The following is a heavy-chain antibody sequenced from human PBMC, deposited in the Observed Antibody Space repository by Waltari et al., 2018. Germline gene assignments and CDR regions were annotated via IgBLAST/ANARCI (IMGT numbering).Heavy chain of an antibody. Sequence: EVQLVESGGGLVKPGGSLRLSCVGSAFKFLGILLNWVRQAPGKGLEWVASISTSSSYIYYADSVKGRFAISRDNARNSLYLEMNSLRSDDTAVYFCARGSRTGTTLVSSMDHWGQGTTVNVSS. V-gene: IGHV3-21*06. CDR3: ARGSRTGTTLVSSMDH. CDR2: ISTSSSYI. J-gene: IGHJ6*02. CDR1: AFKFLGIL. D-gene: IGHD1-1*01.